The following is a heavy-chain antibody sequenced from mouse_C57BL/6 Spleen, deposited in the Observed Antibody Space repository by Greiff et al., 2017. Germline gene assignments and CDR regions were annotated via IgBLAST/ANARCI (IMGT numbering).Heavy chain of an antibody. J-gene: IGHJ3*01. CDR2: ISDGGSYT. V-gene: IGHV5-4*01. Sequence: EVQRVESGGGLVKPGGSLKLSCAASGFTFSSYAMSWVRQTPEKRLEWVATISDGGSYTYYPDNVKGRFTISRDNAKHNLYLQMSHLKSEDTARYYCARGYGSSYFFAYWGQGTLVTVSA. CDR3: ARGYGSSYFFAY. CDR1: GFTFSSYA. D-gene: IGHD1-1*01.